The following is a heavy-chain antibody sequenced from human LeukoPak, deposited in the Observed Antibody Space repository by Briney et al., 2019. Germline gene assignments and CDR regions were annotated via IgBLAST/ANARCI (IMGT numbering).Heavy chain of an antibody. CDR3: ATYRQVLLPFES. CDR2: ITGSGAFT. V-gene: IGHV3-23*01. J-gene: IGHJ4*02. Sequence: GGSLRLSCAASGFTFSSYAMTWVRQAPGRGLEWVSAITGSGAFTDYADSVKGRFTISRDNPKNTLYLQMNSLRAEDTAIYYCATYRQVLLPFESWGQGTLVTVSS. D-gene: IGHD2-8*02. CDR1: GFTFSSYA.